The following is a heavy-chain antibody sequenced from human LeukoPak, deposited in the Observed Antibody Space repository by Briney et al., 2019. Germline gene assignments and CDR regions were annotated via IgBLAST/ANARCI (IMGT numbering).Heavy chain of an antibody. D-gene: IGHD3-10*01. CDR3: ARDYGSGSSPFDY. CDR1: GGSISGYY. V-gene: IGHV4-34*01. J-gene: IGHJ4*02. Sequence: SETLSLTCAVYGGSISGYYWSWIRQPPGKGLEWIGEINHSGSTNYNPSLKSRVTISVDTSKNQFSLKLSSVTAADTAVYYCARDYGSGSSPFDYWGQGTLVTVSS. CDR2: INHSGST.